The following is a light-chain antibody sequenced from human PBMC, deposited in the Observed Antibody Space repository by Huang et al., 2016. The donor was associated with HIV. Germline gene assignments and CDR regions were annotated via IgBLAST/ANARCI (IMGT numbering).Light chain of an antibody. CDR3: MQSLQTPT. CDR1: QSLLHSNGYNY. Sequence: DIVMTQSPLSLPVTPGEPASISCRSSQSLLHSNGYNYLDWYLQKPGQSPQLLIYLGSNRASGVPDRFSGSGSGTDFTLKISRVEAEDVGVYYCMQSLQTPTFGQGTNVEI. V-gene: IGKV2-28*01. CDR2: LGS. J-gene: IGKJ1*01.